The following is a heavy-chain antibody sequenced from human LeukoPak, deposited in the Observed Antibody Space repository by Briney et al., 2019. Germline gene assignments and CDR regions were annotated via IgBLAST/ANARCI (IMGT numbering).Heavy chain of an antibody. Sequence: PGGSLRLSCAASGFTFSSYGMHWVRQAPGKGLEWVAVISYDGSNKYYADSVKGRFTISRDNSKNTLYLQMNSLRAEDTAVYYCAKVIGEGGSPAYGMDVWGQGTTVTVSS. V-gene: IGHV3-30*18. D-gene: IGHD1-26*01. J-gene: IGHJ6*02. CDR2: ISYDGSNK. CDR3: AKVIGEGGSPAYGMDV. CDR1: GFTFSSYG.